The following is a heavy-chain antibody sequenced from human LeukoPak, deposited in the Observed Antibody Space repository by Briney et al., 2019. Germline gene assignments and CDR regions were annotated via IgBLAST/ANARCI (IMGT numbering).Heavy chain of an antibody. J-gene: IGHJ3*02. V-gene: IGHV4-59*01. Sequence: SETLSLTCTVSGGSISSYYWSWIRQFPGKGLEWIGYIYYSGSTSYNPSLKSRVTISLDTSKNQFSLNLSSVTAADTAVYYCARPYTSGYRGAFDIWGQGTIVTVSS. D-gene: IGHD6-19*01. CDR2: IYYSGST. CDR3: ARPYTSGYRGAFDI. CDR1: GGSISSYY.